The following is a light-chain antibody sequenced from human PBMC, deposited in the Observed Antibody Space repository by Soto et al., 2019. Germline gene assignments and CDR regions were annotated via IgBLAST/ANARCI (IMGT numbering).Light chain of an antibody. J-gene: IGKJ1*01. Sequence: DIQMTQSPSTLSASIGDRVTITCRASQNINVWLAWYQQKPGKAPKFLIYQASTLQSGVPARFSGSGSGTEFTLTISSLQPEDFATYYCQQHDTYPQTFGQGTKVEIK. CDR3: QQHDTYPQT. CDR1: QNINVW. CDR2: QAS. V-gene: IGKV1-5*03.